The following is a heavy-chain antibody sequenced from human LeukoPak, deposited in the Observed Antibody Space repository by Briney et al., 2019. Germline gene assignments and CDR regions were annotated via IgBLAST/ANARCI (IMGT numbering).Heavy chain of an antibody. D-gene: IGHD3-22*01. CDR2: INWNGGST. CDR1: GFTFDDYG. CDR3: ARKGYGNYYDSSGYTYYYYYGMDV. Sequence: GGSLRLSCAASGFTFDDYGMSWVRQAPGKGLEWVSGINWNGGSTGYADSVKGRFTISRDNAKNSLYLQMNSLRAEDTALYYCARKGYGNYYDSSGYTYYYYYGMDVWGQGTTVTVSS. V-gene: IGHV3-20*04. J-gene: IGHJ6*02.